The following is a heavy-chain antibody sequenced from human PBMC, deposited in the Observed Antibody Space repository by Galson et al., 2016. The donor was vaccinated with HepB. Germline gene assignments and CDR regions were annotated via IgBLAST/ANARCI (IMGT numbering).Heavy chain of an antibody. Sequence: SLRLSCAASGFTFSSRPMNWVRQAPGKGLEWVAIISYDGNTKYYADSVKGRFTISRDNSNNTLFLQMDSVRTDDTAVYYCVRGFGRGDAFDFWGQGTMITVSS. J-gene: IGHJ3*01. CDR3: VRGFGRGDAFDF. D-gene: IGHD1-26*01. V-gene: IGHV3-30-3*01. CDR1: GFTFSSRP. CDR2: ISYDGNTK.